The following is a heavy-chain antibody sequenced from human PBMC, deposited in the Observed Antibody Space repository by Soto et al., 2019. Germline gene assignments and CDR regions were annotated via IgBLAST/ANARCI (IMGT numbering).Heavy chain of an antibody. V-gene: IGHV1-69*02. CDR1: GGTFSSYT. J-gene: IGHJ5*02. CDR2: IIPILGIA. Sequence: GASVKVSCKASGGTFSSYTISWVRQAPGQGLEWMGRIIPILGIANYAQKFQGRVTITADKSTSTAYMELSSLRSEDTAVYYCGRGPSIDIVVVPAAPGSWFDPWGQGTLVTVSS. CDR3: GRGPSIDIVVVPAAPGSWFDP. D-gene: IGHD2-2*01.